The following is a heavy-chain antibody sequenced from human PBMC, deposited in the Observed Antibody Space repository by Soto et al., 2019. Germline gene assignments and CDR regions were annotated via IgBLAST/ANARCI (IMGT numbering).Heavy chain of an antibody. D-gene: IGHD3-16*01. J-gene: IGHJ3*02. CDR3: VRGDVFHI. CDR2: IYSAGST. Sequence: QLQMQESGPGLVKPSETLSLICTVSGGSISGYFWSWVRQPAGKGLEWIGRIYSAGSTNYNPSLKSRVTMSVDTSQNQLSLKLTSVTAADTAMYYCVRGDVFHIWGRGTMVTVSS. CDR1: GGSISGYF. V-gene: IGHV4-4*07.